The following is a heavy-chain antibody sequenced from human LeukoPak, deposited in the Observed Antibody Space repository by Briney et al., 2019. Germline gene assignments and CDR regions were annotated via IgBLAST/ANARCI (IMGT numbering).Heavy chain of an antibody. CDR3: ARVAAAGSWFDP. J-gene: IGHJ5*02. Sequence: SVKVSCKASGGTFSSYAISWVRQAPGQGLEWMGGIIPIFGTANYAQKFQGRVTITADESTSTAYMELSSLRSEDTAVYYCARVAAAGSWFDPWGQGTLVTVSS. D-gene: IGHD6-13*01. V-gene: IGHV1-69*01. CDR2: IIPIFGTA. CDR1: GGTFSSYA.